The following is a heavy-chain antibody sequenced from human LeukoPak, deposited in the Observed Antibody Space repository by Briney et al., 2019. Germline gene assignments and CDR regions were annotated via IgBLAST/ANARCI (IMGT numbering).Heavy chain of an antibody. Sequence: ASETLSLTCAVYGGSFSGYYWSWIRQPPGKGLEWIGEINHSGSTNYNPSLKSRVTISVDTSKNQFSLKLSSVTAADTAVYYCARPNWNYVYFDYWGQGTLVTVSS. CDR1: GGSFSGYY. J-gene: IGHJ4*02. D-gene: IGHD1-7*01. V-gene: IGHV4-34*01. CDR3: ARPNWNYVYFDY. CDR2: INHSGST.